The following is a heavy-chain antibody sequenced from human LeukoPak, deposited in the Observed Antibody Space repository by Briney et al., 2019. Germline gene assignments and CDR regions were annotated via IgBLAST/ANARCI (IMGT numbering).Heavy chain of an antibody. Sequence: QPGGSLRLSCVASGFTFSSYWMAWVRQAPGKGLEWVANIDQNGSEKYFVDSVKGRFTISRDNAKDSLYLQMNSLRAEDTAVYYCVTGVYYFDYWGQGTLVTVSS. J-gene: IGHJ4*02. CDR2: IDQNGSEK. V-gene: IGHV3-7*05. CDR1: GFTFSSYW. D-gene: IGHD3-10*01. CDR3: VTGVYYFDY.